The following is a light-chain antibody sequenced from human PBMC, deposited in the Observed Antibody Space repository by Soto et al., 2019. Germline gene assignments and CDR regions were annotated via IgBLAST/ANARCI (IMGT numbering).Light chain of an antibody. CDR3: QQVNSYPFT. CDR1: QGISSY. J-gene: IGKJ4*01. CDR2: AAS. V-gene: IGKV1-9*01. Sequence: DIQLTQSPSFQSASVRDRVTIPCRASQGISSYLAWYQQKPGKAPKLLIYAASTLHTGVPSRFSGSGFGTEHTLTISSLQPEDFATYYCQQVNSYPFTFGGGTKVDIK.